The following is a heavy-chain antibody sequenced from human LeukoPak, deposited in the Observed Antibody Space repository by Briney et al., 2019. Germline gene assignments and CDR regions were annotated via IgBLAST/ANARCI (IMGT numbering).Heavy chain of an antibody. CDR2: AYYSGST. Sequence: ASETLSLTCTVSGGSIRTYYWNWIRQPPGKGLEWIGYAYYSGSTKYNPSLKSRVTISVDTSKKQFSLNLSSVTAADTAVYYCAREDASGSPYAFDIWGQGTLVTVSS. D-gene: IGHD3-10*01. V-gene: IGHV4-59*01. J-gene: IGHJ3*02. CDR3: AREDASGSPYAFDI. CDR1: GGSIRTYY.